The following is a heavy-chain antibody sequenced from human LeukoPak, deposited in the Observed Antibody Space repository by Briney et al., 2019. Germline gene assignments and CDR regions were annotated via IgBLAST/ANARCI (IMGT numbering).Heavy chain of an antibody. D-gene: IGHD3-22*01. Sequence: PSETLSLTCTVSGGSISSGGYYWSWIRQHPGKGLEWIGYIYYSGSTYYNPSLKSRVTISGDTSKNQFSLKLSSVTAADTAVYYCARARRTHYYDSSGYYADYWGQGTLVTVSS. J-gene: IGHJ4*02. CDR3: ARARRTHYYDSSGYYADY. V-gene: IGHV4-31*03. CDR2: IYYSGST. CDR1: GGSISSGGYY.